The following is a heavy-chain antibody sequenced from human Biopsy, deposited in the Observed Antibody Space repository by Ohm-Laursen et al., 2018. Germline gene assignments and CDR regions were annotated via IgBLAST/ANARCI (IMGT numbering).Heavy chain of an antibody. Sequence: SQTLSLTCTVSGGSISSGGSYWSWIRQRPGKGLGWIGYIFNSANTYYNPSLKNLITISGDTSKNQFSLKLSSVTAEDTAVYYCARDDAVTVIRGLYYWGQGALVTVSS. CDR1: GGSISSGGSY. V-gene: IGHV4-31*01. J-gene: IGHJ4*02. D-gene: IGHD2-21*02. CDR2: IFNSANT. CDR3: ARDDAVTVIRGLYY.